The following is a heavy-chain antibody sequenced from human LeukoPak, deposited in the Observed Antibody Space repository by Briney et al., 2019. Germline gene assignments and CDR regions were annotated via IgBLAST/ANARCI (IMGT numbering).Heavy chain of an antibody. D-gene: IGHD3-22*01. J-gene: IGHJ3*02. CDR3: ARPMIVVVTAFDAFDI. Sequence: GGSLRLSCAASGFTVSSNYMSWVRQAPGKGLEWVSVIYSGGSTYYADSVKGRFTISRDNSKNTLYLQMNSLRAEDTAVYYCARPMIVVVTAFDAFDIWGQGTMVTVSS. V-gene: IGHV3-53*05. CDR2: IYSGGST. CDR1: GFTVSSNY.